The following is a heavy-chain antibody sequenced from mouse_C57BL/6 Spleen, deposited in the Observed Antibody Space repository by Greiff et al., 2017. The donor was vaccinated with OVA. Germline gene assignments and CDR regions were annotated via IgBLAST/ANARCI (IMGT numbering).Heavy chain of an antibody. CDR1: GFSLSTFGMG. CDR2: FWWDDDK. J-gene: IGHJ1*03. CDR3: ARKAFITTVVAHWYFDV. V-gene: IGHV8-8*01. Sequence: QVTLKVSGPGILQPSQTLSLTCSFSGFSLSTFGMGVGWLRQPSGKGLEWLAHFWWDDDKSYNPALQSRLTMSRDTSKNQVFLKIAKVYTADTATYYGARKAFITTVVAHWYFDVWGTGTTVTVSS. D-gene: IGHD1-1*01.